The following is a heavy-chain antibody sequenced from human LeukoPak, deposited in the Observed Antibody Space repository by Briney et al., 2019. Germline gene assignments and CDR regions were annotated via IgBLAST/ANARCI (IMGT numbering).Heavy chain of an antibody. CDR2: IYHSGST. J-gene: IGHJ3*02. CDR1: GYSISSGYY. D-gene: IGHD1-1*01. V-gene: IGHV4-38-2*02. CDR3: ARDPIGLAVQLERRGAFDI. Sequence: SETLSLTCTVSGYSISSGYYWGWIRQPPGKGLEWIGSIYHSGSTYYNPSLKSRVTISVDTSKNQFSPKLSSVTAADTAVYYCARDPIGLAVQLERRGAFDIWGQGTMVTVSS.